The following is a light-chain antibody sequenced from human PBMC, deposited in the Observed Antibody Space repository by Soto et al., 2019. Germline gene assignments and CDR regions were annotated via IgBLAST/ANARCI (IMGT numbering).Light chain of an antibody. CDR1: SSNIGSHT. J-gene: IGLJ1*01. CDR3: QSYDSSLSYV. V-gene: IGLV1-40*01. CDR2: GNS. Sequence: QSVLTQPPSTSGTPGQRVAISCSGTSSNIGSHTVNWYQQLPRTAPKLLIFGNSNRPSGVPDRFSGSKSGTSSSLAITGLQAEDEADYYCQSYDSSLSYVFGTGTKLTVL.